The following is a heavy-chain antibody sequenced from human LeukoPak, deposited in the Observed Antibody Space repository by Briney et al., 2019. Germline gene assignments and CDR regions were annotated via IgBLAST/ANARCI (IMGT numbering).Heavy chain of an antibody. CDR2: INHSGST. CDR3: ARAPSPRGYSYGYVFSYYYGMDV. J-gene: IGHJ6*02. CDR1: GGPFSGYY. Sequence: PSETLSLTCAVYGGPFSGYYWSWIRQPPGKGLEWIGEINHSGSTNYNPSLKSRVTISVDTSKNQFSLKLSSVTAADTAVYYCARAPSPRGYSYGYVFSYYYGMDVWGQGTTVTVSS. V-gene: IGHV4-34*01. D-gene: IGHD5-18*01.